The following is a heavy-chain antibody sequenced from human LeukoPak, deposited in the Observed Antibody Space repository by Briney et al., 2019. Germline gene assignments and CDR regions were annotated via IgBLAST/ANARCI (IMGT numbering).Heavy chain of an antibody. Sequence: GGSLRLFCAASGFTFSSYAMSWVRQAPGKGLEWVSAISGSGGSTYYADSVKGRFTISRDNSKNTLYLQMNSLRAEDTAVYYCAKAGSYYDSSGYYEHYYFDYWGQGTLVTVSS. CDR2: ISGSGGST. V-gene: IGHV3-23*01. CDR1: GFTFSSYA. D-gene: IGHD3-22*01. CDR3: AKAGSYYDSSGYYEHYYFDY. J-gene: IGHJ4*02.